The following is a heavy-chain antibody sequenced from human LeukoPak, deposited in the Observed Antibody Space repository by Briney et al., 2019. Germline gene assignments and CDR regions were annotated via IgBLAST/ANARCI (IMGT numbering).Heavy chain of an antibody. Sequence: SETLSLTCTVSGGSISSYYWSWIRQPPGKGLEWIGYIYYSGSTYYNPSLKSRVTISVDTSKNQFSLKLSSVTAADTAVYYCARDLLFGYSSSWYDYWGQGTLVTVSS. J-gene: IGHJ4*02. CDR2: IYYSGST. D-gene: IGHD6-13*01. CDR3: ARDLLFGYSSSWYDY. CDR1: GGSISSYY. V-gene: IGHV4-59*12.